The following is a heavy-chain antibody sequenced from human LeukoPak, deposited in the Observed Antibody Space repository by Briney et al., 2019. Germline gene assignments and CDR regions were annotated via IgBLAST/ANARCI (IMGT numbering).Heavy chain of an antibody. CDR1: GGSISSSSYY. Sequence: SETLSLTCTVSGGSISSSSYYWGWTRQPPGKGLEWIGSIYYSGSTYYNPSLKSRVTISVDTSKNQFSLKLSSVTAADTAVYYCARRIGYCSSTSCWGGFDYWGQGTLVTVSS. D-gene: IGHD2-2*01. V-gene: IGHV4-39*07. J-gene: IGHJ4*02. CDR3: ARRIGYCSSTSCWGGFDY. CDR2: IYYSGST.